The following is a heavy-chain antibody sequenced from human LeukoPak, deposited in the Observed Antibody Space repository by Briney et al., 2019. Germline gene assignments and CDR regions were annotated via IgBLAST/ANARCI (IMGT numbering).Heavy chain of an antibody. V-gene: IGHV1-46*01. CDR1: GYTFTSYY. D-gene: IGHD3-10*01. CDR2: INPSGGST. Sequence: ASVRVSCKASGYTFTSYYMHWVRQAPGQGLEWMGIINPSGGSTSYAQKFQGRVTMTRDTSTSTVYMELSSLRSEDTAVYYCASFGSGSIHMDVWGKGTTVTVSS. CDR3: ASFGSGSIHMDV. J-gene: IGHJ6*03.